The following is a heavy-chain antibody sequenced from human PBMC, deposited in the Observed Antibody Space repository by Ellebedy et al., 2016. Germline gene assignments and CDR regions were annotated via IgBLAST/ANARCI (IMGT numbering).Heavy chain of an antibody. V-gene: IGHV5-51*01. CDR2: IYPDDSDT. J-gene: IGHJ4*02. D-gene: IGHD3-10*01. CDR3: ASLLDASGGY. CDR1: GYNFATDW. Sequence: GESLKISCQVSGYNFATDWIAWVRQMPGKGLEYMGIIYPDDSDTEYSPSFQGRITISADKATSTAYLQWSSLKVSDSAMYYCASLLDASGGYWGQGTLVTVSS.